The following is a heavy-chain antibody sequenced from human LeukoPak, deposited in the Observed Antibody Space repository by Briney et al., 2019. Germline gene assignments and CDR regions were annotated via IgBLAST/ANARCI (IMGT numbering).Heavy chain of an antibody. CDR3: ARGGELVGSYFDY. CDR1: GFTLSSYR. CDR2: ISSSSSYI. V-gene: IGHV3-21*04. Sequence: PGGSLRLSCAASGFTLSSYRMNWVRQAPGKGLEWVSSISSSSSYIYYADLVKGRFTISRDNAKNSLYLQMNSLRAEDTALYYCARGGELVGSYFDYWGQGTLVTVSS. D-gene: IGHD3-16*01. J-gene: IGHJ4*02.